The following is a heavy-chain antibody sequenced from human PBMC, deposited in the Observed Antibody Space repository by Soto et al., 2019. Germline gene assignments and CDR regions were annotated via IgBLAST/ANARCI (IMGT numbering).Heavy chain of an antibody. V-gene: IGHV1-69*13. CDR2: IIPIFGTA. J-gene: IGHJ6*02. D-gene: IGHD3-16*02. Sequence: SVKISCKEAGGTFSSYAISWVRQAPGQGLEWMGGIIPIFGTANYEQKFQGRVTITADESTSTAYMELSSLRSEDTAVYYCATEPPSDYYYVWGSYPVRAYGMAVWRQGPTVTVSS. CDR1: GGTFSSYA. CDR3: ATEPPSDYYYVWGSYPVRAYGMAV.